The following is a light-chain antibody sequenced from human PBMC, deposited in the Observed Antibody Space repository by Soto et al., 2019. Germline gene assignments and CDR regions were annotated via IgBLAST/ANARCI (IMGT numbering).Light chain of an antibody. CDR3: QSYDTSLSASV. CDR1: RSNIGAGYA. Sequence: QSVLTQPPSVSGAPGQRVTISCTGSRSNIGAGYAVHWYQQLPGTAPKLLIYDNTNRPSGVPDRFSASESGTSASLAITGLKSEDEADYYCQSYDTSLSASVFGGGTKVTVL. CDR2: DNT. J-gene: IGLJ2*01. V-gene: IGLV1-40*01.